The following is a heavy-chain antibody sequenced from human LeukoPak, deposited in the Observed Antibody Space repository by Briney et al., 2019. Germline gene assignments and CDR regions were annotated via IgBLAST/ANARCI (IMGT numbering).Heavy chain of an antibody. CDR2: ISGSGGST. Sequence: PGGSLRLSCAASGFTFSSYAMSWVRQAPGKGLEWVSAISGSGGSTYYADSVKGRFTISRDNSKNTLYLQMNSLRAEDTAVYYCAKRRYCSSTSCSGFDYWGQETLVTVSS. D-gene: IGHD2-2*01. J-gene: IGHJ4*02. CDR1: GFTFSSYA. V-gene: IGHV3-23*01. CDR3: AKRRYCSSTSCSGFDY.